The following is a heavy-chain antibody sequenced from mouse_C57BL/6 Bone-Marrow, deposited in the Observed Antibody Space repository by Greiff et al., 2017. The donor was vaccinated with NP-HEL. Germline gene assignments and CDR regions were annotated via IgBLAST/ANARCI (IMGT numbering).Heavy chain of an antibody. J-gene: IGHJ1*03. CDR3: ARKRWYFDV. V-gene: IGHV8-12*01. CDR2: IYWDDDK. Sequence: QVTLNVCGPGILQSSQTLSLTCSFSGFSLSTSGMGVSWIRQPSGKGLEWLAHIYWDDDKRYNPSLKSQLTISKDTSRNQVFLKITSVDTADTATYYCARKRWYFDVWGTGTTVTVSS. CDR1: GFSLSTSGMG.